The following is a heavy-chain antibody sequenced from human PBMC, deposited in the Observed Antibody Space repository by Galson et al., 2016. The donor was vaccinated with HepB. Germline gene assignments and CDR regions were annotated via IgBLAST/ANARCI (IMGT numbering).Heavy chain of an antibody. V-gene: IGHV3-30*18. J-gene: IGHJ4*02. D-gene: IGHD3-10*01. CDR2: ISYDGSHK. CDR3: AKGARLIWFGELDY. CDR1: GFTFSDFG. Sequence: SLRLSCAASGFTFSDFGMHWVRQAPGKGLEWLAVISYDGSHKYYADSVKGRFTISRDSSKNTLFLQMNSLRAEDTAVFYCAKGARLIWFGELDYWGQGALVTVSS.